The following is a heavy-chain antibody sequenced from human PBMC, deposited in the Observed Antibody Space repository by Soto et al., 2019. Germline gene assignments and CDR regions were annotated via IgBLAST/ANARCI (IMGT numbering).Heavy chain of an antibody. CDR3: ARAMVRGAPQINWFDP. J-gene: IGHJ5*02. V-gene: IGHV1-46*01. D-gene: IGHD3-10*01. CDR2: IKPSGGST. CDR1: GYTFTSYY. Sequence: QVQLVQSGAEVKKPGASVKVSCKASGYTFTSYYMHWVRQAPGQGLEWMGIIKPSGGSTSYAQKFQGRVTMTRDTSTSTVYMELSSLRSEDTAVYYCARAMVRGAPQINWFDPWGQGTLVTVSS.